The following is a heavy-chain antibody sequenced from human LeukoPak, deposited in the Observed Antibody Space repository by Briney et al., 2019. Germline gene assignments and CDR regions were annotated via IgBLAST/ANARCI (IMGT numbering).Heavy chain of an antibody. CDR3: AREGGLLDTSSYWYFDL. Sequence: GGSLRLSCAASGFTFSSYGMHWVRQAPGKGLEWVTFIQYDGSKKYYADSVKGRFTISRDNSKNTLYLEMNSLRAEDTAVYYCAREGGLLDTSSYWYFDLWGRGTLVTVSS. CDR2: IQYDGSKK. V-gene: IGHV3-30*02. J-gene: IGHJ2*01. CDR1: GFTFSSYG. D-gene: IGHD3/OR15-3a*01.